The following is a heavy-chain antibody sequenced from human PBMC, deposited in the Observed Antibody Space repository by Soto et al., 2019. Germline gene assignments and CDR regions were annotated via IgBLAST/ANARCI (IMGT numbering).Heavy chain of an antibody. J-gene: IGHJ6*02. V-gene: IGHV3-23*01. CDR1: GFTFSSYA. CDR2: ISGSGGST. Sequence: EVQLLESGGGLVQPGGSLRLSCAASGFTFSSYAMSWVRQAPGKGLEWVSAISGSGGSTYYADSVKGRFTISRDNSKNTLYLQMNSLRADDTAVYYCAKDADCSGGSCYPAGLVDVWGQGTTVTVSS. D-gene: IGHD2-15*01. CDR3: AKDADCSGGSCYPAGLVDV.